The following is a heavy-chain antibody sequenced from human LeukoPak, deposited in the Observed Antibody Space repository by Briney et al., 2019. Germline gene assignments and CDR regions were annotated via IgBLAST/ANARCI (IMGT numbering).Heavy chain of an antibody. Sequence: ASVKVSCKASGGTFSSYAISWVRQAPGQGLEWMGRIIPILGIANYAQKLQGRVTITADKSTSTAYMELSSLRSEDTAVYYCATVDTAMVNPLYYFDYWGQGTLVTVSS. V-gene: IGHV1-69*04. CDR3: ATVDTAMVNPLYYFDY. CDR2: IIPILGIA. J-gene: IGHJ4*02. D-gene: IGHD5-18*01. CDR1: GGTFSSYA.